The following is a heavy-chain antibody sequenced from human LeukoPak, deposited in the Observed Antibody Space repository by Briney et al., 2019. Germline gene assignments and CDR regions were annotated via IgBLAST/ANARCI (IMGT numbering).Heavy chain of an antibody. Sequence: SENLSLTCTGSGGSISSYYWSWIRQPPGKGLEWIGFIYYSGSTNYNPSLKSRVTISVDTSKNQFSLKLTSVTAADTAVYYCARHTGVQLWNPNWFDPWGQGTLVTVSS. J-gene: IGHJ5*02. CDR2: IYYSGST. CDR3: ARHTGVQLWNPNWFDP. D-gene: IGHD5-18*01. V-gene: IGHV4-59*08. CDR1: GGSISSYY.